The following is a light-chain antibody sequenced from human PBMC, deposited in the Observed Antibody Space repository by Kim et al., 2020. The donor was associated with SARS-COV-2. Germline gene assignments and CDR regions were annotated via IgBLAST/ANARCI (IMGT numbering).Light chain of an antibody. CDR3: QQRYNWPPIT. Sequence: SPGERATLSCRASQSVVDYLAWYQQKPGQSPRLLIYDASNRATGVPARFSGSGSGTDFTLTISSLEPDDFGIYYCQQRYNWPPITFGQGTRLEIK. V-gene: IGKV3-11*01. CDR2: DAS. J-gene: IGKJ5*01. CDR1: QSVVDY.